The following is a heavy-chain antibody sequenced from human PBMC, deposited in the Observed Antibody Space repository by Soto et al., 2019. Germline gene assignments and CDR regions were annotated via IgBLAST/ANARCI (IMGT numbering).Heavy chain of an antibody. D-gene: IGHD3-16*01. J-gene: IGHJ6*03. CDR2: IIPIFRSR. Sequence: QVQLVQSGAEVKKPGSSVKVSCKTSRDTFNNYAFNWVRQAPGQGLEWMGWIIPIFRSRNYAEKFQGRVTITADDSTSTAYMELRSLRFEDTAVYYCARGETYLGVCGKGTTVTVSS. CDR3: ARGETYLGV. CDR1: RDTFNNYA. V-gene: IGHV1-69*01.